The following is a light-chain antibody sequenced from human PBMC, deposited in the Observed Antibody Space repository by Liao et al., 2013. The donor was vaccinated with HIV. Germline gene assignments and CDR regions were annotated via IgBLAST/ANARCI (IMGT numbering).Light chain of an antibody. J-gene: IGLJ2*01. CDR3: QVWDSSSDLVV. CDR2: KDS. Sequence: SYELTQPPSVSVSPGQTARITCSGDALPKQYAYWYQQKPGQAPVLLIYKDSERPSGIPERSSGSNSGNTATLTISRVEAGDEADYYCQVWDSSSDLVVFGGGTKLTVL. V-gene: IGLV3-25*02. CDR1: ALPKQY.